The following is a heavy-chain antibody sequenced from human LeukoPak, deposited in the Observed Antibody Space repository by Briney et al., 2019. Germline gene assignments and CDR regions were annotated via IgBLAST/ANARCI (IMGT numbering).Heavy chain of an antibody. Sequence: GRSLRLSCAASGFTFSSYGMHWVRQAPGKGLEWVAVISYDGSNKYYADSVKGRFTISRDNSENTLYLQMNSLRAEDTAVYYCARLIVVVAATPPEDAFDIWGQGTMVTVSS. J-gene: IGHJ3*02. CDR1: GFTFSSYG. CDR2: ISYDGSNK. CDR3: ARLIVVVAATPPEDAFDI. D-gene: IGHD2-15*01. V-gene: IGHV3-30*03.